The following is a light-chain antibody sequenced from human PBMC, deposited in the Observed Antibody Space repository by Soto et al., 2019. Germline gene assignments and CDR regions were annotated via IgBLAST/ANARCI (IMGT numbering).Light chain of an antibody. V-gene: IGKV3-15*01. Sequence: EIVLTQSPATLSVSPWERSTLSFSSSQSVSSNLAWYQQKPGQAPRLLIYGASTRATGIPARFSGGGSGTEFTLTITSLQSEDFAVYYCQQYNNWPPITFGQGTRLEIK. J-gene: IGKJ5*01. CDR1: QSVSSN. CDR3: QQYNNWPPIT. CDR2: GAS.